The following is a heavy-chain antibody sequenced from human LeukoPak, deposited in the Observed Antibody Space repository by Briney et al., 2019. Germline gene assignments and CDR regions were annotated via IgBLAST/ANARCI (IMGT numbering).Heavy chain of an antibody. J-gene: IGHJ3*01. CDR3: ARDSTLSASFDV. V-gene: IGHV4-61*02. D-gene: IGHD5/OR15-5a*01. CDR2: VYTSGST. Sequence: SETLSLTXTVSGGSISSSSYYWSWIRQPAGKGLEWIGRVYTSGSTNYNPSLKSRVTMSVDTSKNQFSLKVNSVTAADTAVYYCARDSTLSASFDVWGQGTMVTVSS. CDR1: GGSISSSSYY.